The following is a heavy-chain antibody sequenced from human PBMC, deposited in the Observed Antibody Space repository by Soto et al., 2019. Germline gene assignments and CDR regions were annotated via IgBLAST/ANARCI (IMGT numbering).Heavy chain of an antibody. V-gene: IGHV1-2*04. CDR3: ARAPTILAARPDYYYYYIDV. Sequence: ASVKVSCKASGYTFTGYYMHWVRQAPGQGLEWMGWINPNSGGTNYAQKFQGWVTMTRDTSISTAYMELSRLRSDDTAVYYCARAPTILAARPDYYYYYIDVCGKGNTDTVSS. CDR1: GYTFTGYY. CDR2: INPNSGGT. D-gene: IGHD6-6*01. J-gene: IGHJ6*03.